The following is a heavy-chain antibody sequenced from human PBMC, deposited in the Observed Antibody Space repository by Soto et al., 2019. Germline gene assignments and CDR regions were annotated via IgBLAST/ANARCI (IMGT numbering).Heavy chain of an antibody. J-gene: IGHJ4*02. D-gene: IGHD3-22*01. CDR3: ARIYDSSGYYCDY. V-gene: IGHV5-51*01. CDR2: IYPGDSGT. CDR1: GYSFTSCW. Sequence: GESLKISCKGSGYSFTSCWIGWVRQMPGKGLEWMGIIYPGDSGTRYSPSFQGQVTISADKSISTAYLQWSSLKASDTAMYYCARIYDSSGYYCDYWGQGTLVTVSS.